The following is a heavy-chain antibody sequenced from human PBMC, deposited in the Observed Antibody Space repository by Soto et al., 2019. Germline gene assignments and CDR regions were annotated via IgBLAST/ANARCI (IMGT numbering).Heavy chain of an antibody. J-gene: IGHJ4*02. CDR1: GVTFKTSE. D-gene: IGHD1-1*01. CDR3: ASSGWGASGTPYLDF. Sequence: GGSLRLSCAASGVTFKTSEVHWVRQAPGKGLEWLSFIRASDNSIYYADSVEGRFTISGDNAKNSVSLQINSLTVEDTAIYYCASSGWGASGTPYLDFWGQGTLVTVSS. CDR2: IRASDNSI. V-gene: IGHV3-48*03.